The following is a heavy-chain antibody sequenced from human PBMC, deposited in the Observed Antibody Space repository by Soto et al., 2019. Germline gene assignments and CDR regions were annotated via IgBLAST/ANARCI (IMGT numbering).Heavy chain of an antibody. J-gene: IGHJ4*02. D-gene: IGHD3-3*01. CDR2: IYYSGST. V-gene: IGHV4-59*01. CDR3: ASWRSDFWSGQTFDY. CDR1: GGSISSYY. Sequence: SETLSLTCTVSGGSISSYYWSWIRQPPGKGLEWIGYIYYSGSTNYNPSLKSRVTISVDTSKNQFSLKLSSVTAADTAVYYCASWRSDFWSGQTFDYWGQGTLVTVSS.